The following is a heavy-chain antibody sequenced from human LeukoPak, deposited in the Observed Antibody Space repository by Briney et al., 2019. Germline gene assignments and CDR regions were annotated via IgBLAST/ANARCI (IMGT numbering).Heavy chain of an antibody. J-gene: IGHJ4*02. Sequence: GSLRLSCAASGSTFSSYGMHWVRQAPGKGLEWVAFIRYDGSNKYYADSVKGRFTISRDNSKNTLYLQMNSLRAEDTAVYYCAKDQRRAARPSDYWGQGTLVTVSS. D-gene: IGHD6-6*01. CDR1: GSTFSSYG. V-gene: IGHV3-30*02. CDR3: AKDQRRAARPSDY. CDR2: IRYDGSNK.